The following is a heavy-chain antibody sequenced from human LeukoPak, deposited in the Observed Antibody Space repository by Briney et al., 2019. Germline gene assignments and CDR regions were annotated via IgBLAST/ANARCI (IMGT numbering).Heavy chain of an antibody. D-gene: IGHD1-26*01. J-gene: IGHJ4*02. V-gene: IGHV3-23*01. CDR3: TRRVGGTPDY. Sequence: GGSLRLSCAASGFTFSNYVMTWVRQAPGKGLEWVSAIGIDVRDSDYADSVKGRFTISRDNSKNTGYLQMNSLRAEDTGLYYCTRRVGGTPDYWGLGTLVTVSS. CDR1: GFTFSNYV. CDR2: IGIDVRDS.